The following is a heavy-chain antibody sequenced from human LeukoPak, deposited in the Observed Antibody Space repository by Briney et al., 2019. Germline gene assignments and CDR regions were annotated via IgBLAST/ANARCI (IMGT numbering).Heavy chain of an antibody. D-gene: IGHD6-13*01. CDR2: ISGDGGST. Sequence: PGGSLRLSCEASGFTFDDYGMHWVRQAPGKGLEWVSLISGDGGSTYYADSLKGRFTISRDNIKNSLYLQMNSLKTEDTALYYCTKDIGLAASGRYWFYYYAMDVWGRGTTVTVSS. CDR3: TKDIGLAASGRYWFYYYAMDV. CDR1: GFTFDDYG. J-gene: IGHJ6*02. V-gene: IGHV3-43*02.